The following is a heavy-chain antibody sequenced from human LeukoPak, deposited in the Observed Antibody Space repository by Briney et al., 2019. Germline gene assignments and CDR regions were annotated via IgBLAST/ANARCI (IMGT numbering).Heavy chain of an antibody. J-gene: IGHJ5*01. CDR2: ILPILGVT. V-gene: IGHV1-69*04. CDR1: GGTFSSDA. Sequence: SVKVSCKASGGTFSSDAVTWVRQAPGQGLERVGRILPILGVTKYAEKFQGRLKMTADTSTNTAYMDLNSLTSDDTAVYFCARVPGRAVAGRAGWFDIWGQGTLVTVSS. D-gene: IGHD6-19*01. CDR3: ARVPGRAVAGRAGWFDI.